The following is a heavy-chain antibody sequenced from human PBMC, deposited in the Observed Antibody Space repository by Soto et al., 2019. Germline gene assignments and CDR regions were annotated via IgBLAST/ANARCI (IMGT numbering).Heavy chain of an antibody. Sequence: ASVKVSCKASGYTFIDFYIHWVRQAPGQGLEWMGWINPSSGATQYAQNFQGWVTMTRDTSISTAYMELSRLRSDDTAVYYCARVLGCGRASGQLMVIAGGWDSWDQGTTGTAAS. CDR3: ARVLGCGRASGQLMVIAGGWDS. CDR1: GYTFIDFY. CDR2: INPSSGAT. V-gene: IGHV1-2*04. J-gene: IGHJ6*02. D-gene: IGHD2-21*01.